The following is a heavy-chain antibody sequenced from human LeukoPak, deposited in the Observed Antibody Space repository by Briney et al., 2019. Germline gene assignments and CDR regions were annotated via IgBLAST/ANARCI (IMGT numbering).Heavy chain of an antibody. CDR2: IYYSGST. J-gene: IGHJ4*02. V-gene: IGHV4-59*01. D-gene: IGHD3-9*01. CDR1: GGSISSYY. CDR3: ARSPGMYYDILTGYFPYYFDY. Sequence: SETLSLTCTVSGGSISSYYWSWIRQPPGKGLEWIGYIYYSGSTNYNPSLKSRVTISVDTSKNQFSLKLSSVTAADTAVYYCARSPGMYYDILTGYFPYYFDYWGQGTLVTVSS.